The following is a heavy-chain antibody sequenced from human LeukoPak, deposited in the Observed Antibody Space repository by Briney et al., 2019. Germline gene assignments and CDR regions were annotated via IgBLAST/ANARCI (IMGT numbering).Heavy chain of an antibody. CDR3: ARDSPGAYYYYMDV. V-gene: IGHV3-53*01. CDR1: GFTLSSYG. J-gene: IGHJ6*03. CDR2: IYSGGST. D-gene: IGHD3-10*01. Sequence: GGSLRLSCAASGFTLSSYGMHWVRQAPGKGLEWVSVIYSGGSTYYADSVKGRFTISRDNSKNTLYLQMNSLRAEDTAVYYCARDSPGAYYYYMDVWGKGTTVTVSS.